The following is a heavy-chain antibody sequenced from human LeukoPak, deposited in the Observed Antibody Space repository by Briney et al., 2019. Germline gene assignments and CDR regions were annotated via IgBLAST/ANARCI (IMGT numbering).Heavy chain of an antibody. CDR3: ARELCCDGGRYFDY. CDR1: GFTVSSNY. J-gene: IGHJ4*02. Sequence: GGSLRLSCAASGFTVSSNYMSWVRQAPGKGLEWVSVIYSGGSTYYADSVKGRFTISRDNSKNTLYLQMNSLRAEDTAVYYCARELCCDGGRYFDYWGQGTLVTVSS. D-gene: IGHD3-16*01. V-gene: IGHV3-53*01. CDR2: IYSGGST.